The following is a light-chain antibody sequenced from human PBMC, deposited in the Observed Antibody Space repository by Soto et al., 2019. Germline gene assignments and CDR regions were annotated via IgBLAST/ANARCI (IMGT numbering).Light chain of an antibody. Sequence: QSALTQPASVSGSPGQSITISCTGTSSDVGGYIYVSWYQQHPGKAPKLMIYEVSNRPSGVSNRFSGSKSGNTASLTISGLQAEDEADCYCSSYTSSSTRVFGGGTTLTVL. V-gene: IGLV2-14*01. CDR2: EVS. CDR3: SSYTSSSTRV. J-gene: IGLJ3*02. CDR1: SSDVGGYIY.